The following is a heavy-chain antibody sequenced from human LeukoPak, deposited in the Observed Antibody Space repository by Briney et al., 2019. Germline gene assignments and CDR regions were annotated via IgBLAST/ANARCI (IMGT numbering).Heavy chain of an antibody. D-gene: IGHD3-10*01. CDR1: GFTFSTTW. Sequence: GGSLRLSCAASGFTFSTTWVHWVRQAPGQGLVWVSRIDGDARTIDYADSVKGRFIISRDNAKNTLYLQMNSLRAEDTAVYYCARDRGYFDYWGQGTLVTVSS. CDR3: ARDRGYFDY. J-gene: IGHJ4*02. V-gene: IGHV3-74*01. CDR2: IDGDARTI.